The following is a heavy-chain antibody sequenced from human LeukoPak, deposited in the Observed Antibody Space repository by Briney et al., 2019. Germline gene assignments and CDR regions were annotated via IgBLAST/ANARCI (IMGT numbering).Heavy chain of an antibody. CDR1: GFTFSSYG. V-gene: IGHV3-30*18. J-gene: IGHJ4*02. CDR3: AKGPDFDY. Sequence: PGGSLRLSCAASGFTFSSYGMHWVRQAPGKGLEWVAVISYDGSNKYYADSVKGRFTISRDNSKNTLYLQTNSLRAEDPAVYYCAKGPDFDYWGQGTLVTVSS. CDR2: ISYDGSNK.